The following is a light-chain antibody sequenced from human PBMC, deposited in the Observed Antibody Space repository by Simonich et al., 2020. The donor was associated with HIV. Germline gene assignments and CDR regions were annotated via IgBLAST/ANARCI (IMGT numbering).Light chain of an antibody. V-gene: IGLV2-14*03. CDR3: SSYTSSSTLV. CDR1: SSDVGGSNY. Sequence: QSALTQPASVSGTPGQSITIYCPGTSSDVGGSNYVSWYQQHPGKAPKLMIYDGSNRPSGVSTRFSGSKSGNTASLTISGLQAEDEADYYCSSYTSSSTLVFGGGTKLTVL. J-gene: IGLJ3*02. CDR2: DGS.